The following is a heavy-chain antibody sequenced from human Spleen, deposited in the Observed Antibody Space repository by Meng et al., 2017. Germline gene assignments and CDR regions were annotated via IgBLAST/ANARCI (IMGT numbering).Heavy chain of an antibody. Sequence: GESLKISCAASGFTFSSHAMYWVRQTPGKGLEWVSTVSGTGGTTYYADSVKGRFTTSRDISKNVLHLQMNSLRAEDTAIYYCAKIKTDSVMRGGLDVWGQGTTVTVSS. V-gene: IGHV3-23*01. CDR3: AKIKTDSVMRGGLDV. J-gene: IGHJ6*02. CDR2: VSGTGGTT. D-gene: IGHD2-21*01. CDR1: GFTFSSHA.